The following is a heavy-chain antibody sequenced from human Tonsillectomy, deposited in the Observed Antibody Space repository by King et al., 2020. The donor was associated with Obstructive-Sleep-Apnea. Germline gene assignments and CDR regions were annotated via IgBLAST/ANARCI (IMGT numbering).Heavy chain of an antibody. J-gene: IGHJ6*02. CDR1: GFTFSSYW. Sequence: EVQLVESGGGLVQPGGSLRLSCAASGFTFSSYWMHWVRQAPGKGLVWVSRINSDGSRTNYADSVKGRFTISRDNAKNTLYLQMNSLRAEDTAMYFCGLLPVGQERHEYYYHGVDVWGQGTTVTVSS. CDR3: GLLPVGQERHEYYYHGVDV. D-gene: IGHD1-1*01. CDR2: INSDGSRT. V-gene: IGHV3-74*01.